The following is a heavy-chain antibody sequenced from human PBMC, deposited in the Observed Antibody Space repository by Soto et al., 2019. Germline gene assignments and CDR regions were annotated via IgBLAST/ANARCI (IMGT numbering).Heavy chain of an antibody. CDR2: IYYSGST. D-gene: IGHD2-2*01. J-gene: IGHJ5*02. CDR3: ARVVVPAAIRWAFNWFDP. CDR1: GGSISSGGYY. V-gene: IGHV4-31*03. Sequence: SETLSLTCTVSGGSISSGGYYWSWIRQHPGKGLEWIGYIYYSGSTYYNPSLKSRVTISVDTSKNQFSLKLSSVTAADTAVYYCARVVVPAAIRWAFNWFDPRGQGTLVTVSS.